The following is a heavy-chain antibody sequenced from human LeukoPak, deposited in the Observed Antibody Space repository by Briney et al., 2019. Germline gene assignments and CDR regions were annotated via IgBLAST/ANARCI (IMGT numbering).Heavy chain of an antibody. V-gene: IGHV1-69*01. CDR3: ARAVSAAASQVLPTRSYYYYYYMDV. CDR2: IIPIFGTA. CDR1: GGTFSSYA. J-gene: IGHJ6*03. D-gene: IGHD6-13*01. Sequence: ASVKVSCKASGGTFSSYAISWVRQAPGQGLEWMGGIIPIFGTANYAQKFQGRVTITSDESTSTAYMELGSLRSEDTAVYYCARAVSAAASQVLPTRSYYYYYYMDVWGKGTTVTVSS.